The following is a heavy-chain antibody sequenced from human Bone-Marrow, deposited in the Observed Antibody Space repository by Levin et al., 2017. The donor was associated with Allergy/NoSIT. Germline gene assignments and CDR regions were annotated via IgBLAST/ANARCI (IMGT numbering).Heavy chain of an antibody. Sequence: GGSLRLSCAASGFSFDHYAMHWVRQAPGKGLEWVSGISWNSNSIGYADSVRGLFTISRDNAKNSLFLQMNSLRGEDTALYYCAKGGDQLLVYYYMDVWGKGTTVTVSS. CDR3: AKGGDQLLVYYYMDV. CDR2: ISWNSNSI. V-gene: IGHV3-9*01. J-gene: IGHJ6*03. D-gene: IGHD2-2*01. CDR1: GFSFDHYA.